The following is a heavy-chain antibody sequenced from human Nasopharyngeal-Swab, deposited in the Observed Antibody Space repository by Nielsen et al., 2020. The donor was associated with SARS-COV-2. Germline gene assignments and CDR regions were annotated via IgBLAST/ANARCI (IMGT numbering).Heavy chain of an antibody. J-gene: IGHJ4*02. CDR3: ARAWYYYDSSGYETEYYFDY. CDR1: GGTFSSYK. D-gene: IGHD3-22*01. V-gene: IGHV1-69*13. CDR2: IIPMFGTA. Sequence: SVKVSCKASGGTFSSYKISWVRQAPGQGLEWMGGIIPMFGTANYAQKFQGRVTITADESTSTAYMELSSLRSEDTAVYYCARAWYYYDSSGYETEYYFDYWGQGTLVTVSS.